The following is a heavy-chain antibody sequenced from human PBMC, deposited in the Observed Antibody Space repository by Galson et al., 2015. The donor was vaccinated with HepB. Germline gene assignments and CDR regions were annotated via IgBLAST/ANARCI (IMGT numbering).Heavy chain of an antibody. CDR1: GFTFSSYG. V-gene: IGHV3-30*18. J-gene: IGHJ4*02. CDR3: AKTVHDSSGYYSGY. CDR2: ISYDGSNK. Sequence: SLRLSCAASGFTFSSYGMHWVRQAPGKGLEWVAVISYDGSNKYYADSVKGRFTISRDNSKNTLYLQMNSLRAEDTAVYYCAKTVHDSSGYYSGYWGQGTLVTVSS. D-gene: IGHD3-22*01.